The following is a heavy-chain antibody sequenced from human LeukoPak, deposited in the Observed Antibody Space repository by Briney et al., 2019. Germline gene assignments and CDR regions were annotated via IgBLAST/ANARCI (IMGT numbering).Heavy chain of an antibody. Sequence: SETLSLTCSVSGDSISSGGFFWTWIRQPPGKGLEWIGHIYHSGTTYSNPSLKSRVTISVDRSQNHFSLNLTSVTAADTAVYYCARDRASTEFDPWGQGILVTVSS. CDR2: IYHSGTT. CDR3: ARDRASTEFDP. D-gene: IGHD1-1*01. V-gene: IGHV4-30-2*01. J-gene: IGHJ5*02. CDR1: GDSISSGGFF.